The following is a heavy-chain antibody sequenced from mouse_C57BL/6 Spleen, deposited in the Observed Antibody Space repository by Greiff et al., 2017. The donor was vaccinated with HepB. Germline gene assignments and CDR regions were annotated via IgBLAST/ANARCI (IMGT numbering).Heavy chain of an antibody. V-gene: IGHV1-64*01. D-gene: IGHD2-12*01. CDR1: GYTFTSYW. Sequence: QVQLQQPGAELVKPGASVTLSCKASGYTFTSYWMHWVKQRPGQGLEWIGMIHPNSGSTNYNEKFKSKATLTVDKSSSTAYMQLSSLTSEDSAVYYCARGDYSPWFAYWGQGTLVTVSA. J-gene: IGHJ3*01. CDR3: ARGDYSPWFAY. CDR2: IHPNSGST.